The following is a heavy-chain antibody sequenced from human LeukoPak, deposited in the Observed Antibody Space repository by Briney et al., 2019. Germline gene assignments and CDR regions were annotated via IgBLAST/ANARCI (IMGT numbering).Heavy chain of an antibody. CDR3: ARKGRRVGRYSDSSGYYCYFDY. Sequence: SETLSLTCAVYGGSFSGYYWSWIRQPPGKGLEWIGEINHSGSTNYNPSLKSRVPISVDTSKNQFSLKLSSVHAADTAVYYCARKGRRVGRYSDSSGYYCYFDYWGQGTLVTVSS. CDR1: GGSFSGYY. CDR2: INHSGST. V-gene: IGHV4-34*01. J-gene: IGHJ4*02. D-gene: IGHD3-22*01.